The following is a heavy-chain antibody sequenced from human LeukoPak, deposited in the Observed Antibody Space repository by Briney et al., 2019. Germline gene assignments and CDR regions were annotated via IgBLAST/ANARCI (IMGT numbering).Heavy chain of an antibody. Sequence: GASVKVSCKASGYTFTGYYMHWVRQAPGQGLEWMGWINPNSGGTNYAQKFQGWVTMTRDTSISTAYMELSRLRSDDTAVYYCARSDKDGRNYGMDVWGQGTTVTVSS. CDR1: GYTFTGYY. J-gene: IGHJ6*02. CDR3: ARSDKDGRNYGMDV. D-gene: IGHD3-9*01. V-gene: IGHV1-2*04. CDR2: INPNSGGT.